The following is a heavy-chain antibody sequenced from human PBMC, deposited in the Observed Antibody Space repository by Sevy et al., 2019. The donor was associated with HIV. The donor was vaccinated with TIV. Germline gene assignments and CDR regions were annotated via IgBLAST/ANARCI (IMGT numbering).Heavy chain of an antibody. CDR1: GGSISSYY. CDR2: IYYSGST. J-gene: IGHJ6*02. Sequence: SETLSLTCTVSGGSISSYYWSWIRQPPGTGLEWIGYIYYSGSTNYNPSLKSRVTISVDTSKNQFSLKLSSVTAADTAVYYCARVSSDDFWSGYYIYYYYYGMDVWGQGTTVTVSS. V-gene: IGHV4-59*01. D-gene: IGHD3-3*01. CDR3: ARVSSDDFWSGYYIYYYYYGMDV.